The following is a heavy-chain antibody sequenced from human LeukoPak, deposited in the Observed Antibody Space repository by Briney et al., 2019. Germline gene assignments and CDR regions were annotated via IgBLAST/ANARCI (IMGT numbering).Heavy chain of an antibody. Sequence: HPGGSLRLSCAASGFTFSSYAMSWVRQAPGKGLEWVANMRHDGEVKYYVDSVKGRFTVSGDNAKNSLYLQMNSLRAEDTAVYYCARGRGNTALTHWGQGTLVTVSS. V-gene: IGHV3-7*01. CDR3: ARGRGNTALTH. J-gene: IGHJ4*02. CDR1: GFTFSSYA. CDR2: MRHDGEVK. D-gene: IGHD5-18*01.